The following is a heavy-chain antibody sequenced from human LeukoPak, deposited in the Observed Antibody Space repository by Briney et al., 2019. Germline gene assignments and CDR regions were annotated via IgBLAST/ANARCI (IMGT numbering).Heavy chain of an antibody. V-gene: IGHV4-34*01. CDR3: ARDIEISAVFDS. Sequence: SETLSLTCAVSGGSFSGYFWSWIRQPPGKGLEWIGEINPSGSANYNPSLKSRVTISVDTSKNQFSLKLSSVTAADTAVYYCARDIEISAVFDSWGQGTLVTVSS. CDR1: GGSFSGYF. J-gene: IGHJ4*02. D-gene: IGHD5-12*01. CDR2: INPSGSA.